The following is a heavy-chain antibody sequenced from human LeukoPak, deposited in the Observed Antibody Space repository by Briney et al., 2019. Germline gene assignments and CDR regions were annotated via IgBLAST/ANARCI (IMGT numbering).Heavy chain of an antibody. CDR3: AKHIAAAGTGFFDY. Sequence: SLRLCCAASGFTFGRYSMSGVRQTTGKGLEWVSAISGSGGSTYYADSVKGRFTISRDNSKNTLYLQMNSLRAEDTAVYYCAKHIAAAGTGFFDYWGQGTLVTVSS. V-gene: IGHV3-23*01. D-gene: IGHD6-13*01. CDR1: GFTFGRYS. J-gene: IGHJ4*02. CDR2: ISGSGGST.